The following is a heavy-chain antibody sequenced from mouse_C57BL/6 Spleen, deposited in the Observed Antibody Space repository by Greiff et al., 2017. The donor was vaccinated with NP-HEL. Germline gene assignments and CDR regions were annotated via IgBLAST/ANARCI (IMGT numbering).Heavy chain of an antibody. CDR2: FYPGSGSI. Sequence: QVQLQQPGAELVKPGASVKLSCKASGYTFTEYTIHWVKQRSGQGLEWIGWFYPGSGSIKYNEKFKDKATLTADKSSSTVYMELSRLTSEDSAVYICARHEEGGYYDYTYYAMDYWGQGTSVTVSS. CDR3: ARHEEGGYYDYTYYAMDY. J-gene: IGHJ4*01. V-gene: IGHV1-62-2*01. D-gene: IGHD2-4*01. CDR1: GYTFTEYT.